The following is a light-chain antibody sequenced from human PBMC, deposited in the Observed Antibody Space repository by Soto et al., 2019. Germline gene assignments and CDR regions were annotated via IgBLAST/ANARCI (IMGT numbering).Light chain of an antibody. J-gene: IGKJ1*01. Sequence: EIVMTQSPATLSVSPGERATLSCRASQSVSSNLAWYQQKPGQAPRLLIYGASTRATGIPARFSGSGSGTEFTLTISSLPSEVFAVYYCQQYNNWWTFGQGTKVEIK. CDR2: GAS. V-gene: IGKV3-15*01. CDR3: QQYNNWWT. CDR1: QSVSSN.